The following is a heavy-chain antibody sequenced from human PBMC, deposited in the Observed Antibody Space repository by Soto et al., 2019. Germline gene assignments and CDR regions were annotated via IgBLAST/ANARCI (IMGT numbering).Heavy chain of an antibody. CDR2: ISYSGST. V-gene: IGHV4-59*01. CDR1: GGSISSYY. CDR3: ARGGDWQFDY. Sequence: SETLSLTCTVSGGSISSYYWNWIRQPPGKGLEWIGYISYSGSTNYNPSLKSRVTISVDTSKNQFSLKLSSVTAADTAVYYCARGGDWQFDYWGQGTLVTVSS. D-gene: IGHD2-21*02. J-gene: IGHJ4*02.